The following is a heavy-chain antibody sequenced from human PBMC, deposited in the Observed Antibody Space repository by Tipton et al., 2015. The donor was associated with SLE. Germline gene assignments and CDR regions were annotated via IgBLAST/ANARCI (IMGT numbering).Heavy chain of an antibody. Sequence: SLRLSCAASGFTVSSNDMSWVRQAPGKGLEWVSVTYRGGSRYLADAVKGRFTVSRDNSKNTLYLQMNSLRAEDTAVYYCAREGDWNYVGPFDYWGQGTLVTVSS. CDR1: GFTVSSND. D-gene: IGHD1-7*01. CDR2: TYRGGSR. V-gene: IGHV3-53*05. J-gene: IGHJ4*02. CDR3: AREGDWNYVGPFDY.